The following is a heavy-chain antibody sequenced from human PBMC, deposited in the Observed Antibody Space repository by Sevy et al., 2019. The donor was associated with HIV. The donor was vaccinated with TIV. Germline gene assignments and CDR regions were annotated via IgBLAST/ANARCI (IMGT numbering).Heavy chain of an antibody. J-gene: IGHJ4*02. CDR2: FDTEDGET. CDR3: AKTKDYYENSGCPFDY. D-gene: IGHD3-22*01. Sequence: ASVKVSCKVSGYTLTKLSMHWVRQAPGKGLEWMGSFDTEDGETLYAQKLQGRVIRTEDTSPDTAYMEVNSLRSEDTAVYYCAKTKDYYENSGCPFDYWGQGTLVTVSS. CDR1: GYTLTKLS. V-gene: IGHV1-24*01.